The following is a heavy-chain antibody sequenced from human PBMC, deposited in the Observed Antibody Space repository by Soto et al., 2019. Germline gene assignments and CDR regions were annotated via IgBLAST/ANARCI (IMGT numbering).Heavy chain of an antibody. Sequence: QVQLVQSGAEVKKPGASVKVSCKASGYTFTSYAMHWVRQAPGQRLEWMGWINAGNGNTKYSQKFQGRVTITRDTSASTAYMELSSLRSEDTAVYYCARGLGYCSSTSCYTPWFDPWGQGTLVTVSS. CDR2: INAGNGNT. J-gene: IGHJ5*02. V-gene: IGHV1-3*01. CDR1: GYTFTSYA. CDR3: ARGLGYCSSTSCYTPWFDP. D-gene: IGHD2-2*02.